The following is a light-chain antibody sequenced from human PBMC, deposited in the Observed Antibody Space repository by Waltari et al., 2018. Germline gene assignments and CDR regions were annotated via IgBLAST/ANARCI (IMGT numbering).Light chain of an antibody. CDR3: QQYDTYPIYT. CDR2: GPT. V-gene: IGKV3-15*01. CDR1: QKISNN. J-gene: IGKJ2*01. Sequence: EIEMTQSPAIMSVSPGERVTLSCRASQKISNNFAWYQQKPGQAPRLLSYGPTTRASGVPSRFSGGGSGVEFTLTISSLQPDDFATYYCQQYDTYPIYTFGQGTKLEIK.